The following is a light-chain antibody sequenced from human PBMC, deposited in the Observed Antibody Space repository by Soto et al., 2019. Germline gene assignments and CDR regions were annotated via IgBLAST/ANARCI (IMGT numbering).Light chain of an antibody. Sequence: IHISQSPASLSASVGDRVTITCRASQGIRNDLGWYQQKPGKAPKLLIYAASSLQSGVPSRFSGSGSGTDFTLTISSLQPEDFATYYCLQDYNYPRTFGQGTKVDIK. V-gene: IGKV1-6*01. CDR1: QGIRND. CDR2: AAS. CDR3: LQDYNYPRT. J-gene: IGKJ1*01.